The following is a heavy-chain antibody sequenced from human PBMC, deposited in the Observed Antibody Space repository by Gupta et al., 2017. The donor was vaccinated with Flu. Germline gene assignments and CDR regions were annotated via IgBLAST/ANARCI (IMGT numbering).Heavy chain of an antibody. J-gene: IGHJ4*02. CDR1: GFSFDSYA. Sequence: EVQLVESGGGLVQPGRSLRLSCAASGFSFDSYAMHWVRQAPGKGLEWVSGISWNSGTIGYADSVKGRFTISRDNAKNSLYLQMNSLRTEDTALYYCVKDSDGDYSDYWGQGTLVTVSS. CDR3: VKDSDGDYSDY. D-gene: IGHD4-17*01. V-gene: IGHV3-9*01. CDR2: ISWNSGTI.